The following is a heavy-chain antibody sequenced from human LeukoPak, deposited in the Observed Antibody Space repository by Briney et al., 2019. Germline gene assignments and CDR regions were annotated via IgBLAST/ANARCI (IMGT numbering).Heavy chain of an antibody. CDR2: INHSGST. V-gene: IGHV4-34*01. CDR1: GGSFSGYY. J-gene: IGHJ4*02. D-gene: IGHD3-10*01. Sequence: SETLSLTCAVYGGSFSGYYWSWIRQPPGKGLEWIGEINHSGSTNYNPSLKSRVTISVDTSKNQFSLKLSSVTAADTAVYYCARAAETYHYGSGSYYSRPYYFDYWGQGTLVTVSS. CDR3: ARAAETYHYGSGSYYSRPYYFDY.